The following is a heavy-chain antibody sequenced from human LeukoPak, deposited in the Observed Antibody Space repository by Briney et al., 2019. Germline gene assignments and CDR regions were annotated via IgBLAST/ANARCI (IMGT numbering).Heavy chain of an antibody. CDR1: GGSFSGYY. V-gene: IGHV4-34*01. CDR2: INHSGST. D-gene: IGHD5-18*01. CDR3: ARDGYSYGPTLYYYYYGMDV. J-gene: IGHJ6*02. Sequence: PSETLSLTCAVYGGSFSGYYWSRIRQPPGKGLEWIGEINHSGSTNYNPSLKSRVTISVDTSKNQFSLKLSSVTAADTAVYYCARDGYSYGPTLYYYYYGMDVWGQGTTVTVSS.